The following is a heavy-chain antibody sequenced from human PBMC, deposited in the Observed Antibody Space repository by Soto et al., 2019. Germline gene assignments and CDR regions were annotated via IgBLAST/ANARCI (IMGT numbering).Heavy chain of an antibody. D-gene: IGHD3-9*01. CDR1: GVSIGTSGDY. V-gene: IGHV4-39*01. J-gene: IGHJ4*02. Sequence: PSETLSLTCTVTGVSIGTSGDYWGWVRQPPGKGLEWIGSVYRTGSVYYNPSLYNPSLESRLSITVDTSKNQFSLKLRSVTAADTAVDYCVDVFTGSTFGYWGQRTLVTGSS. CDR2: VYRTGSV. CDR3: VDVFTGSTFGY.